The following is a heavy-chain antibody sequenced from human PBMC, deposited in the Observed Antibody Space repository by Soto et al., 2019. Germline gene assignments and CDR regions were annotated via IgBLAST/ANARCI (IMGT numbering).Heavy chain of an antibody. Sequence: QVQLQESGPGLVKPSETLSLTCTVSGGSVSSGSYYWSWIRQPPGKGLEWIGYIYYSGSTNYNPSLQSRLTISVDTSKYQFSLKLSSVTAADTAVYYCARAPSYCISTSCYGYYYGMDVWGQGTTVTVSS. CDR3: ARAPSYCISTSCYGYYYGMDV. CDR1: GGSVSSGSYY. CDR2: IYYSGST. J-gene: IGHJ6*02. D-gene: IGHD2-2*01. V-gene: IGHV4-61*01.